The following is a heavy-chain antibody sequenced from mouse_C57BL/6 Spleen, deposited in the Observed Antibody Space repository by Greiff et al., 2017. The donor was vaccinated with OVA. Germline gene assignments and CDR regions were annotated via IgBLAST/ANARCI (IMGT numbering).Heavy chain of an antibody. CDR3: AREITTVVATDWYFDV. Sequence: DVQLVESGGGLVKPGGSLKLSCAASGFTFSDYGMHWVRQAPEKGLEWVAYISSGSSTIYYADTVKGRFTISRDNAKNTLFLQMTSLRSEDTAMYYCAREITTVVATDWYFDVWGTGTTVTVSS. J-gene: IGHJ1*03. V-gene: IGHV5-17*01. CDR2: ISSGSSTI. CDR1: GFTFSDYG. D-gene: IGHD1-1*01.